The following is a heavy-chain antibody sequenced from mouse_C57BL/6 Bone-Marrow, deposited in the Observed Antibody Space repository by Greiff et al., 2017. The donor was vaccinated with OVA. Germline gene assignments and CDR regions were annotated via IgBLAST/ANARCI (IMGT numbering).Heavy chain of an antibody. J-gene: IGHJ4*01. CDR2: IYPRDGST. V-gene: IGHV1-78*01. CDR3: ARNYGSSYDYAMDY. D-gene: IGHD1-1*01. Sequence: VKLMESDAELVKPGASVKISCKVSGYTFTDHTIHWMKQRPEQGLEWIGYIYPRDGSTKYNEKFKGKATLTADKSSSTAYMQLNSLTSEDSAVYFCARNYGSSYDYAMDYWGQGTSVTVSS. CDR1: GYTFTDHT.